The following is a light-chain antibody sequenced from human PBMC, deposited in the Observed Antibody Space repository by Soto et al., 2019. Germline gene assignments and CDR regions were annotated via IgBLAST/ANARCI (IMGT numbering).Light chain of an antibody. CDR2: DAS. CDR3: QQYNSYTWT. J-gene: IGKJ1*01. Sequence: EIVLTQFPATLSLSPGERATLSCRASQSVSTYVAWYQQKPGQAPRLLIYDASTRATGIPARFSGSGSGTEFTLTISSLQSEDFAIYYCQQYNSYTWTFGQGTKVDI. V-gene: IGKV3D-15*01. CDR1: QSVSTY.